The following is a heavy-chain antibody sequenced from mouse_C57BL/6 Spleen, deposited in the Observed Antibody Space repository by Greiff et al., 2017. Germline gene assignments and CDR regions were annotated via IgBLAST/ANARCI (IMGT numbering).Heavy chain of an antibody. CDR2: ISSGSSTL. CDR3: ARTGTAY. Sequence: EVHLVESGGGLVKPGGSLKLSCAASGFTFSDYGMHWVRQAPEKGLEWVAYISSGSSTLYYADTVKGRFTISRDNAKNTLFLQMTSLRSEDTAMYYCARTGTAYWGQGTLVTVSA. CDR1: GFTFSDYG. V-gene: IGHV5-17*01. J-gene: IGHJ3*01. D-gene: IGHD4-1*01.